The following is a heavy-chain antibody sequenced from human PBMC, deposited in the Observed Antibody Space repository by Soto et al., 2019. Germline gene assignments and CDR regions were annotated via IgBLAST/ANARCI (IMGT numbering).Heavy chain of an antibody. Sequence: EVQLVESGGGLVQPGGSLRLSCAASGFTFSGYWMGWVRQAPGKGLEWVSTIMKDGGEKKYVDSVKGRFTISRDNAKNTPSAQRNILRVQDTAVDYFATDTAYYQADHWGQGNLVTVS. J-gene: IGHJ5*02. CDR3: ATDTAYYQADH. CDR2: IMKDGGEK. D-gene: IGHD1-26*01. V-gene: IGHV3-7*01. CDR1: GFTFSGYW.